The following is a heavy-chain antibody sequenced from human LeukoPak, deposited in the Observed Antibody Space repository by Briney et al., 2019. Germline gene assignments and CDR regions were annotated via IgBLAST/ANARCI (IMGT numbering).Heavy chain of an antibody. V-gene: IGHV1-69*02. CDR1: GGTFSSYT. J-gene: IGHJ4*02. D-gene: IGHD2-2*01. CDR2: IIPILGIA. Sequence: RASVKVSCKASGGTFSSYTISWVRQAHGQGLEWMGRIIPILGIANYAQKFQGRVTITADKSTSTAYMELSSLRSEDTAVYYCARAGFGYCSSTSCPHFDYWGQGTLVTVSS. CDR3: ARAGFGYCSSTSCPHFDY.